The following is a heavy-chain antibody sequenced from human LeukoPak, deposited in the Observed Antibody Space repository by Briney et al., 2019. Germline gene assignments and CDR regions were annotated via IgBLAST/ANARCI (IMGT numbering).Heavy chain of an antibody. J-gene: IGHJ5*02. CDR1: GGSFSGYY. Sequence: SETLSLTCAVYGGSFSGYYWSWIRQPPGKGLEWIGEINHSGSTNYNPSLKSRVTISVDTSKNQFSLKLSSVTAADTAVYYCARQSGEDSSTLPWGQGTLVTVSS. CDR2: INHSGST. CDR3: ARQSGEDSSTLP. V-gene: IGHV4-34*01. D-gene: IGHD6-13*01.